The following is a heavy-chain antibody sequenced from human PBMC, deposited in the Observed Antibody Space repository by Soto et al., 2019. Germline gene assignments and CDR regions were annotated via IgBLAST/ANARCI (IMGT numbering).Heavy chain of an antibody. J-gene: IGHJ4*02. CDR3: AKDPKGTTVDTYYFDY. CDR1: GFTFSSYG. CDR2: ISYDGSNK. V-gene: IGHV3-30*18. Sequence: GVSLRLSCAASGFTFSSYGMHWVRQAPGKGLEWVAVISYDGSNKYYADSVKGRFTISRDNSKNTLYLQMNSLRAEDTAVYYCAKDPKGTTVDTYYFDYWGQRTLVTVSS. D-gene: IGHD4-17*01.